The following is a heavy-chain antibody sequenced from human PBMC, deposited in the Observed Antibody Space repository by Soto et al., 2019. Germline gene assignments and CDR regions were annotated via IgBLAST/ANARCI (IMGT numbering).Heavy chain of an antibody. J-gene: IGHJ4*02. CDR3: AHSMGNYYGSGRGLSYFDY. CDR2: IYWDDDK. V-gene: IGHV2-5*02. Sequence: QITLKESGPTLVKPTQTLTLTCTFSGFSLSTSGVGVGWIRQPPGKALEWLALIYWDDDKRYSPSLKSRLTITKDTSKNQVVLKMTNLALVDTATYSCAHSMGNYYGSGRGLSYFDYWGKGTLVTVSS. D-gene: IGHD3-10*01. CDR1: GFSLSTSGVG.